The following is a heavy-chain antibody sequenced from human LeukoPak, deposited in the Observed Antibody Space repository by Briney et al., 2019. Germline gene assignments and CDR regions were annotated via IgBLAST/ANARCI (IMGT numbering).Heavy chain of an antibody. Sequence: SVKVSCKASGYTFTSYYMHWVRQAPGQGREWMGVINPSGGSTSYAQKFQGRVTMTEDTSTDTAYMELSSMRSEDTAVYYCATYSAGDIVRGVITGYMDVWGKGTTVTVSS. J-gene: IGHJ6*03. D-gene: IGHD3-10*01. CDR3: ATYSAGDIVRGVITGYMDV. CDR2: INPSGGST. CDR1: GYTFTSYY. V-gene: IGHV1-46*01.